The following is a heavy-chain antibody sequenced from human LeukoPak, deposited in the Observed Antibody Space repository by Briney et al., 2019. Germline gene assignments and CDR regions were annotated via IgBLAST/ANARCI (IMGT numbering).Heavy chain of an antibody. D-gene: IGHD3-3*01. J-gene: IGHJ3*02. CDR3: AKDFGITIFGVVSPGAFDI. CDR2: IRYDGSNK. V-gene: IGHV3-30*02. CDR1: GFTFSSYG. Sequence: PGGSLRLSCAASGFTFSSYGMHWVRQAPGKGLEWVAFIRYDGSNKYYADSVKGRFTISRDNSKNTLYLQMNSLRAEDTAVYYCAKDFGITIFGVVSPGAFDIWGQGTMVTVSS.